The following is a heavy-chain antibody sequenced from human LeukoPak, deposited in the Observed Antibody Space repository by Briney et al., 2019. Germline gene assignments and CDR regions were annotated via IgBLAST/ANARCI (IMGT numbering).Heavy chain of an antibody. D-gene: IGHD3-3*01. V-gene: IGHV3-30*18. Sequence: GGSLRLSCAASGLIFNNYGMDWARQAPRRGLEWVTVILLDGKKQWYVAAGKGRFTVSRDNLRTTVYLQMNSLRVEDTAVYYCVKEERTVRVDDLPLDWYFDHWGRGTLVTVSS. CDR1: GLIFNNYG. J-gene: IGHJ2*01. CDR2: ILLDGKKQ. CDR3: VKEERTVRVDDLPLDWYFDH.